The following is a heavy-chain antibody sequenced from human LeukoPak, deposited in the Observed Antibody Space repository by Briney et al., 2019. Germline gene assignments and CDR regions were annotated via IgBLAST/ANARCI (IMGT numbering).Heavy chain of an antibody. CDR3: ARRSGSYFDFDY. Sequence: SETLSLTCTVSGGSTSSSSYYWGWIRQPPGKGLEWIGSIYYSGSTYYNPSLKSRVTISVDTSKNQFSLKLSSVTAADTAVYYCARRSGSYFDFDYWGQGTLVTVSS. CDR1: GGSTSSSSYY. V-gene: IGHV4-39*01. CDR2: IYYSGST. J-gene: IGHJ4*02. D-gene: IGHD1-26*01.